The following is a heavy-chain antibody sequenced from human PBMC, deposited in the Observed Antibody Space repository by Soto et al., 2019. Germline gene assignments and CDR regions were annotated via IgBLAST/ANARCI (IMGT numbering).Heavy chain of an antibody. V-gene: IGHV3-7*01. D-gene: IGHD3-3*01. CDR2: IKQDGSEK. CDR1: GFTFSSYW. CDR3: AREGEGDFWSGYYTHYYYMDV. J-gene: IGHJ6*03. Sequence: GGSLRLSCAASGFTFSSYWMSWVRRAPGKGLEWVANIKQDGSEKYYVDSVKGRFTISRDNAKNSLYLQMNSLRAEDTAVYYCAREGEGDFWSGYYTHYYYMDVWGKGTTVTVSS.